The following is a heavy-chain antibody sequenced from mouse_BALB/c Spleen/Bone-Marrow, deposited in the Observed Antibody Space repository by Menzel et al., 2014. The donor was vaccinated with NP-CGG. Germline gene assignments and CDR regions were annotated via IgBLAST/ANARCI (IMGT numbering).Heavy chain of an antibody. CDR1: GFTFSSYT. J-gene: IGHJ3*01. CDR3: TRSYYRYDEEAWFSY. D-gene: IGHD2-14*01. Sequence: VQLKESGGGLVKPGGSLKLSCAASGFTFSSYTMSWVRQTPEKRLEWVATISSGGSYTYYPDSVKGRFTISRDNAKNTLYLQMSSLKSEDPAMYYWTRSYYRYDEEAWFSYWGQGTLVPVS. CDR2: ISSGGSYT. V-gene: IGHV5-6-4*01.